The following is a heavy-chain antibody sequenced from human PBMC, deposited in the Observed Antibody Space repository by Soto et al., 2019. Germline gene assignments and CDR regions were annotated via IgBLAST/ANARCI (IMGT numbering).Heavy chain of an antibody. V-gene: IGHV1-2*02. CDR3: ARGGGVGVAGSAAFDM. D-gene: IGHD3-3*01. Sequence: QLHLVQSGAVVKKPGASVTVSCSASGYPVTAYYMHWVRQAPGRGLEWMGGINPATGAAKYTQTFQGRVTMTRDTAQSTVFMEPSGLTSEDPAVFYCARGGGVGVAGSAAFDMWGQGTLVTVSS. J-gene: IGHJ3*02. CDR1: GYPVTAYY. CDR2: INPATGAA.